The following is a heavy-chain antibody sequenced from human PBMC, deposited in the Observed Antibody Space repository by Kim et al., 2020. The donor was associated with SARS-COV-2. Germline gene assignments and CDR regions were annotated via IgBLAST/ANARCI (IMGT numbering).Heavy chain of an antibody. CDR3: ASRTVVAATESAFDI. J-gene: IGHJ3*02. CDR1: GGSISSGDYY. V-gene: IGHV4-30-4*01. CDR2: IYYSGST. D-gene: IGHD2-15*01. Sequence: SETLSLTCTVSGGSISSGDYYWSWIRQPPGKGLVWIGYIYYSGSTYYNPSLKSRVTISVDTSKNQFSLKLSSVTAADTAVYYCASRTVVAATESAFDIWGQGTMVTVSS.